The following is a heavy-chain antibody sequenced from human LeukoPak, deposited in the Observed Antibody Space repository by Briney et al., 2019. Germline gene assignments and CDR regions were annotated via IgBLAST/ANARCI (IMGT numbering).Heavy chain of an antibody. J-gene: IGHJ4*02. CDR3: AREGAVPGNPFDY. CDR2: INRDGSR. D-gene: IGHD6-19*01. Sequence: GGSLRPSCAASGFTFSTYWMHWVRQAPGKGLVWVSRINRDGSRSYADSLKGRFTISRDNAKNTLYLEMSSLRAEDTAVYYCAREGAVPGNPFDYWGQGTLVTVSS. V-gene: IGHV3-74*01. CDR1: GFTFSTYW.